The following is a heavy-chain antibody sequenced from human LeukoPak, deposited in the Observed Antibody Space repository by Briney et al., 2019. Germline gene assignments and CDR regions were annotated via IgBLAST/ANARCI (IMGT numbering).Heavy chain of an antibody. J-gene: IGHJ4*02. CDR2: ISWNSGSI. CDR3: AKGLAVADPYYFDY. CDR1: GFTFDDYA. Sequence: PGGSLRLSCAASGFTFDDYAMHWVRQAPGKGLEWVSGISWNSGSIGYADSVKGRFTISRDNAKNSRYLQMNSLRAEDTALYYCAKGLAVADPYYFDYWGQGTLVTVSS. V-gene: IGHV3-9*01. D-gene: IGHD6-19*01.